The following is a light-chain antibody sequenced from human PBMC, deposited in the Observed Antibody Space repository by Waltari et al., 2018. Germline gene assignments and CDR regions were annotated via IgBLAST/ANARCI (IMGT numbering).Light chain of an antibody. J-gene: IGLJ3*02. CDR2: LHSDGSH. Sequence: QLVLTQSPSASASLGASVRLTCTLSSGHSPYAIACPQHQPEKGPRYLMTLHSDGSHTRGVGIPDRFSGSSSGAVRYLTISSLQTEDEADYYCQARAPGIRVFGGGTKLTVL. CDR3: QARAPGIRV. CDR1: SGHSPYA. V-gene: IGLV4-69*01.